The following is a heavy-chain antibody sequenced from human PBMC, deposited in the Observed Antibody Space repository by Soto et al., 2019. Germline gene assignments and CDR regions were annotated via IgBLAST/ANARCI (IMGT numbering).Heavy chain of an antibody. CDR1: GYTFTSYA. V-gene: IGHV1-18*01. Sequence: ASVKVSCEASGYTFTSYAISWVRQAPGQGLEWMGWISAYNGNTNYAQNLQGRVTMTTDTSTSTAYMELSSLRSEDTAVYYCARAWYSSSPDYYYYYGMDVWGQGTTVTVSS. CDR2: ISAYNGNT. CDR3: ARAWYSSSPDYYYYYGMDV. D-gene: IGHD6-13*01. J-gene: IGHJ6*02.